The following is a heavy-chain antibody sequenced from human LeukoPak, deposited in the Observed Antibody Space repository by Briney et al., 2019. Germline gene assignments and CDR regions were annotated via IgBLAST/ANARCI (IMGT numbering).Heavy chain of an antibody. CDR3: ARLQRHSSGWYPIDY. D-gene: IGHD6-19*01. V-gene: IGHV4-34*01. CDR2: INHSGST. CDR1: GGSFSGYY. Sequence: PETLSLTCAVYGGSFSGYYWSWLRQPPGKGLEWIGEINHSGSTNYNPSLKSRVTISVDTSKNQFSLKLSSVTAADTAVYYCARLQRHSSGWYPIDYWGQGTLVTVSS. J-gene: IGHJ4*02.